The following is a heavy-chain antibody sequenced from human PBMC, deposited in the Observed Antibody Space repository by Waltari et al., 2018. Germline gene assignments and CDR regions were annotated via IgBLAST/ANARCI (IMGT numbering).Heavy chain of an antibody. CDR1: GVSCDEYS. J-gene: IGHJ5*02. Sequence: VRLVESGGGRVEPGESLRLSCVGSGVSCDEYSMHWFRQAPGKGLEWVSSLNNGGDYKGYADSVEGRFTISRDNDKNTLYLQMNDLRVDDTAIYYCARGKAFDPWGQGTRVNVSS. V-gene: IGHV3-21*06. CDR3: ARGKAFDP. CDR2: LNNGGDYK.